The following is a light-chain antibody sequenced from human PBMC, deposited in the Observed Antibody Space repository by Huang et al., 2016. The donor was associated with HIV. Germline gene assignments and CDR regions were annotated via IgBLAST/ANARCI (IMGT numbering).Light chain of an antibody. J-gene: IGKJ4*01. Sequence: EIVMTQSPATLSVSPGERVTLSCRANRSVSTNLAWYQQRPGQAPRLLSYGSSTRSPGIPARFSGSGSGTDFSLTISSLQSEDFALYYCHQYNNWLLSFGGGTRADI. CDR3: HQYNNWLLS. V-gene: IGKV3-15*01. CDR2: GSS. CDR1: RSVSTN.